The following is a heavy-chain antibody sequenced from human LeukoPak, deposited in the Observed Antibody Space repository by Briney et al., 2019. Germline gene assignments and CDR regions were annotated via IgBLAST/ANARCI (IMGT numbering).Heavy chain of an antibody. V-gene: IGHV4-39*01. CDR2: IFYSGTP. Sequence: SETLSLTCTVSGCSISSSNYYWGCIRQPPGKGLEWIGNIFYSGTPHYNASLKSRVTISVDTSKNQFSLKLTSVTAADTAVYHCAGLVVATATIDYWGQGTLGTVSS. J-gene: IGHJ4*02. CDR1: GCSISSSNYY. D-gene: IGHD2-21*02. CDR3: AGLVVATATIDY.